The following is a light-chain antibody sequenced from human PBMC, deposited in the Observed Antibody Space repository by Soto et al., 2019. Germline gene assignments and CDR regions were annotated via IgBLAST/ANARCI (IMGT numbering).Light chain of an antibody. CDR3: QVWDSSSDHP. CDR2: YDS. J-gene: IGLJ2*01. Sequence: SYELTQPPSVSVAPGKTARITCGGNNIGSKSEHWYQQKPGQAPVLVIYYDSDRPSGIPERFSGSNSVNTATLTISRVEAGDEADYYCQVWDSSSDHPFGGGTKLTVL. CDR1: NIGSKS. V-gene: IGLV3-21*04.